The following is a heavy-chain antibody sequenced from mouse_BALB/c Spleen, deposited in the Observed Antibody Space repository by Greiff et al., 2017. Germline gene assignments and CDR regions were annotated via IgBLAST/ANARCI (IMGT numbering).Heavy chain of an antibody. CDR1: GFTFSSYT. Sequence: EVHLVESGGGLVQPGGSLKLSCAASGFTFSSYTMSWVRQTPEKRLEWVAYISNGGGSTYYPDTVKGRFTISRDNAKNTLYLQMSSLKSEDTAMYYCARKGLRSAWFAYWGQGTLVTVSA. CDR2: ISNGGGST. CDR3: ARKGLRSAWFAY. D-gene: IGHD1-1*01. V-gene: IGHV5-12-2*01. J-gene: IGHJ3*01.